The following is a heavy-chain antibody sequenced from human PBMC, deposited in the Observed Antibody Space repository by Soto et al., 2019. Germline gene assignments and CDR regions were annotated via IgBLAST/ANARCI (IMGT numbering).Heavy chain of an antibody. D-gene: IGHD3-10*01. CDR2: INPSGST. CDR3: ARVGRTRGSVGNHINYYFYYYMDV. Sequence: QGQLQQWGAGLLKPSETLSLTCAVYIGCFSDYCWSWIRQPPGKGLEYIGEINPSGSTTYNPSLSSRVTMSVDTSKNQFSLKLTSVTAADTAVYYCARVGRTRGSVGNHINYYFYYYMDVWGKGTTVTVSS. CDR1: IGCFSDYC. V-gene: IGHV4-34*01. J-gene: IGHJ6*03.